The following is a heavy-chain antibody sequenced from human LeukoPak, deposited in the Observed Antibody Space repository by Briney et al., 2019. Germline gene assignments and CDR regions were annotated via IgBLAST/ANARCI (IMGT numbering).Heavy chain of an antibody. CDR2: IYYSGST. Sequence: SETLSLTCTVSGGSISSYYWSWIRQPPGKGLEWIGYIYYSGSTNYNPSLKSRVTISVDTSKNQFSLKLSSVTAADTAVYYCARWGTTVTTIGFDPWGQGTLVTVSS. V-gene: IGHV4-59*08. CDR1: GGSISSYY. D-gene: IGHD4-17*01. CDR3: ARWGTTVTTIGFDP. J-gene: IGHJ5*02.